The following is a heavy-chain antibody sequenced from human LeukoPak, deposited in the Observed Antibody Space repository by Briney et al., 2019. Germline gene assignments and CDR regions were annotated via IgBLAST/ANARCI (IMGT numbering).Heavy chain of an antibody. CDR3: AKVSRDLQLLYDHPYYYYGMDV. D-gene: IGHD2-2*02. J-gene: IGHJ6*02. CDR2: ISGSGGST. V-gene: IGHV3-23*01. Sequence: QPGGSLRLSCAASGFTFSSYAMSWVRQAPGKGLEWVSAISGSGGSTYYADSVKGRFTISRDNSKNTLYLQMNSLRAEDTAVYYCAKVSRDLQLLYDHPYYYYGMDVWGQGTTVTVSS. CDR1: GFTFSSYA.